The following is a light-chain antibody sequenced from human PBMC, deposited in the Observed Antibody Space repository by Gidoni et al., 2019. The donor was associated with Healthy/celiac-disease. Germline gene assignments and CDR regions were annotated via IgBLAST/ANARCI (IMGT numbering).Light chain of an antibody. J-gene: IGKJ1*01. CDR1: QSISSY. V-gene: IGKV1-39*01. CDR2: AAS. Sequence: DIQMTQSPTSLSASVGDRVTITCRASQSISSYLNWYQQKPGKVPKLLIYAASSLQSGDPSRFSGSGSGTDFTLTISSLQPEDFATYYCQQSYSTLGTFGQGTKVEIK. CDR3: QQSYSTLGT.